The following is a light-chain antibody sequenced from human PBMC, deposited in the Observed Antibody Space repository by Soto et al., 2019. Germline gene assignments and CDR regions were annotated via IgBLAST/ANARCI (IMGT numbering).Light chain of an antibody. J-gene: IGLJ3*02. CDR3: ATWDDILRGPV. V-gene: IGLV1-44*01. Sequence: QAVVTQPPSASGTPGQRVTISCSGSSSNIGRKPVNWYQHLPGSAPKLLIFTNNRRPSGVPDRFSGSKSGTSASLAITGLQSEDEADYYCATWDDILRGPVFGGGTKLTVL. CDR1: SSNIGRKP. CDR2: TNN.